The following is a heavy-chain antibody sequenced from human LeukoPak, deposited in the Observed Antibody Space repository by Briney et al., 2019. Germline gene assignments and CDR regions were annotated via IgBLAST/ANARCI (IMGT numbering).Heavy chain of an antibody. Sequence: PGRSLRLSCAASGFTFSSYDMHWVRQAPGKGLEWVALIWYDGSDKYYGDSVKGRFTISRDNSKNTLYLQMISLRAEDTAVYYCAKGSFSGGSCAHFDYWGQGTLVTVSS. CDR2: IWYDGSDK. D-gene: IGHD2-15*01. J-gene: IGHJ4*02. CDR1: GFTFSSYD. V-gene: IGHV3-33*06. CDR3: AKGSFSGGSCAHFDY.